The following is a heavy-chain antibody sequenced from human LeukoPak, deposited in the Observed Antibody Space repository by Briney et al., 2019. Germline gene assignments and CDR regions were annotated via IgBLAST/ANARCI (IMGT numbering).Heavy chain of an antibody. J-gene: IGHJ4*02. CDR1: GGTVSSFA. CDR3: ARDGSMVGRRDGYNPFDY. Sequence: ASVKVSWKASGGTVSSFAISWVRQAPGQGREWMGGIIPIFGTANYAQKFQGRVTITTDESTSTAYMELSSLRAEDTGVYYCARDGSMVGRRDGYNPFDYWGQGTLVTVSS. V-gene: IGHV1-69*05. D-gene: IGHD5-24*01. CDR2: IIPIFGTA.